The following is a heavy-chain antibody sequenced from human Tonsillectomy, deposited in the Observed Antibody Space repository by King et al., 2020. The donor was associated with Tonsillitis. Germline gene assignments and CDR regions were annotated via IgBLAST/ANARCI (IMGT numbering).Heavy chain of an antibody. D-gene: IGHD4/OR15-4a*01. Sequence: VQLVESGGGVVQPGRSLRLSCAASGFTFSSYGMHWVRQAPGKGLEWVAVISRDGRNKYYVESVKGRFTISRDNSKNKLYLQMNSLRAEDTAVYYCARDRDDYIFDYWGQGTLVTVSS. V-gene: IGHV3-33*05. CDR2: ISRDGRNK. CDR3: ARDRDDYIFDY. CDR1: GFTFSSYG. J-gene: IGHJ4*02.